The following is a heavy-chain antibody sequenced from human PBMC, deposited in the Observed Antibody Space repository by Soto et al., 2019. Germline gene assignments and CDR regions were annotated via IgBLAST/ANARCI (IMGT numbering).Heavy chain of an antibody. CDR1: GFTFSSYW. Sequence: PGGSLRLSCAASGFTFSSYWMHWVRQAPGKGLVWVSRINSDGSSTSYADSVKGRFTISRDNAKNTLYLQMNSLRAEDTAVYYCARDLYWRYSSSWYYFDYWGQGTLVTVPS. CDR2: INSDGSST. J-gene: IGHJ4*02. V-gene: IGHV3-74*01. D-gene: IGHD6-13*01. CDR3: ARDLYWRYSSSWYYFDY.